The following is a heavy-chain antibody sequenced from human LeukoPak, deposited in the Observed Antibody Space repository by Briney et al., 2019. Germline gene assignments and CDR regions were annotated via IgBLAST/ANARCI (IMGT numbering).Heavy chain of an antibody. CDR2: INPSGGST. Sequence: GASVKVSCKASGYTFTSYYMHWVRQAPGQGLEWMGIINPSGGSTSYAQKFQGRVTITTDESTSTAYMELSSLRSEDTAVYYCAQNAARYCSSTSCYTPRYYYYYMDVWGKGTTVTVSS. CDR3: AQNAARYCSSTSCYTPRYYYYYMDV. V-gene: IGHV1-46*01. CDR1: GYTFTSYY. D-gene: IGHD2-2*02. J-gene: IGHJ6*03.